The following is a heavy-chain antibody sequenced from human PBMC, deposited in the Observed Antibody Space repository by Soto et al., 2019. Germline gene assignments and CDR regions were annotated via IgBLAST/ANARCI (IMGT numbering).Heavy chain of an antibody. D-gene: IGHD3-22*01. CDR1: GFTVSSNY. Sequence: GGSLRLSCAASGFTVSSNYMSWVRQAPGKGLEWVSVIYSGGSTYYADSVKGRFTISRDNSKNTLYLQMNSLRAEGTAVYYCARATIYYYDSSGAPPPPAFDIWGQGTMVTVSS. CDR3: ARATIYYYDSSGAPPPPAFDI. V-gene: IGHV3-53*01. J-gene: IGHJ3*02. CDR2: IYSGGST.